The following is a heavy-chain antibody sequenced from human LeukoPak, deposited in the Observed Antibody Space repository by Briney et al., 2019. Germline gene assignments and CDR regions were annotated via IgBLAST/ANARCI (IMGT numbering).Heavy chain of an antibody. D-gene: IGHD3-22*01. J-gene: IGHJ4*02. CDR3: AKHYYDSSGYYGLFDY. V-gene: IGHV3-23*01. CDR1: GFTFSSYA. CDR2: ISGSGGST. Sequence: PGGSLRLSCAASGFTFSSYAMSWVRQAPGKGLEWVSAISGSGGSTYYADSVKGRFTISGDNSKNTLYLQMNSLRAEDTAVYYCAKHYYDSSGYYGLFDYWGQGTLVTVSS.